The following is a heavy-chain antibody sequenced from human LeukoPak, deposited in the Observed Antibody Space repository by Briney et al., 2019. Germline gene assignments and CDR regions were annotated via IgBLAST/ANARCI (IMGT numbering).Heavy chain of an antibody. CDR2: TRDKAKSHTT. D-gene: IGHD2-21*01. CDR1: GFTFSDHY. Sequence: GGSLRLSCAASGFTFSDHYMNWVRQAPGKGLEWVGRTRDKAKSHTTEYAASVKGRFTVTRDDSKNSLSLQMNNVKTEDTAVDYCARDTHVAMDVWGKGTTVTVSS. J-gene: IGHJ6*04. CDR3: ARDTHVAMDV. V-gene: IGHV3-72*01.